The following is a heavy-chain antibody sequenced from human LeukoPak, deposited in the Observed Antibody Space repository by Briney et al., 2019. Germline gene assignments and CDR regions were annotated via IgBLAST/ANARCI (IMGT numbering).Heavy chain of an antibody. CDR3: ARDRGASYFDY. D-gene: IGHD3-10*01. CDR1: QFTFSNHG. J-gene: IGHJ4*02. Sequence: GGSLRLSCAASQFTFSNHGMHWVRQAPGKGLEWVAVIWYDGSNKYYADSVKGRFTISRDNSQNTLYLQMNSLRAEDTAVYYCARDRGASYFDYWGQGTQVTVSS. CDR2: IWYDGSNK. V-gene: IGHV3-33*01.